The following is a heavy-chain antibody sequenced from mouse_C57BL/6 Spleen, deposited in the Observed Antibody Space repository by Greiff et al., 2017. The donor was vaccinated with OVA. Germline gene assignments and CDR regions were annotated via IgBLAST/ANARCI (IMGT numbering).Heavy chain of an antibody. CDR2: ISYDGSN. J-gene: IGHJ3*01. Sequence: ESGPGLVKPSQSLSLTCSVTGYSITSGYYWNWIRQFPGNKLEWMGYISYDGSNNYNPSLKNRISITRDTSKNQFFLKLNSVTTEDTATYYCARDLGLRPAWFAYWGQGTLVTVSA. CDR1: GYSITSGYY. CDR3: ARDLGLRPAWFAY. D-gene: IGHD2-4*01. V-gene: IGHV3-6*01.